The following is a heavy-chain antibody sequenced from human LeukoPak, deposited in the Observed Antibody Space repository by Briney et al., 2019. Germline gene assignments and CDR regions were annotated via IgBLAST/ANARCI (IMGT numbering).Heavy chain of an antibody. CDR1: GYTFTGYY. Sequence: EASVKVSCKASGYTFTGYYMHWVRQAPGQGLEWMGWINPNSGGTNYAQKFQGRVTMTRDTSISTAYMELSRLRSDDTAVYYCARGGSIAARGDFQHWGQGTLVTVSS. CDR3: ARGGSIAARGDFQH. D-gene: IGHD6-6*01. J-gene: IGHJ1*01. V-gene: IGHV1-2*02. CDR2: INPNSGGT.